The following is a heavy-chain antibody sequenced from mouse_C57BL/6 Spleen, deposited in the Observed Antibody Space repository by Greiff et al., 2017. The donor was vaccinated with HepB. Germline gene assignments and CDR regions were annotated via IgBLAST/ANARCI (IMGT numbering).Heavy chain of an antibody. CDR2: IYPVSGET. CDR3: GIAGSYDYYAMDY. V-gene: IGHV1-11*01. CDR1: GYTFTDHI. Sequence: QVQLQQSGAELASPGASVTLSCKASGYTFTDHIMNWVKKRPGQGLEWIGRIYPVSGETNYNQKLMGKATFSVDRSSSTVYMVLNSLTSEDPAVYYCGIAGSYDYYAMDYWGQGTSVTVSS. J-gene: IGHJ4*01. D-gene: IGHD1-1*02.